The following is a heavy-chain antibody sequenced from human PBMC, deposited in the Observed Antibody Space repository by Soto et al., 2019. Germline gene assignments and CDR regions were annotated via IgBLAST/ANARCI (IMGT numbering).Heavy chain of an antibody. Sequence: ASVKVSCKASGYTFTSYAMHWVRQAPGQRLEWMGWINAGNGNTKYSQKFQGRVTITRDTSASTSYMELSSLRSEDTAVYYCARDDLYGDYVNYYYGMDVWGQGTTVTVSS. V-gene: IGHV1-3*01. CDR2: INAGNGNT. D-gene: IGHD4-17*01. CDR3: ARDDLYGDYVNYYYGMDV. CDR1: GYTFTSYA. J-gene: IGHJ6*02.